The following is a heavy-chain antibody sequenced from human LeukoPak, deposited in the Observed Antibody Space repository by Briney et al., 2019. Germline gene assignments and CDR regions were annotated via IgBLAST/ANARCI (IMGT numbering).Heavy chain of an antibody. CDR1: GFTFSSYS. Sequence: GGSLRLSCAASGFTFSSYSMNWVRQAPGKGLEWVSYISSSSSTIYYADSVKGRFAISRDNAKNSLYLQMNSLRAEDTAVYYCARSDIDGMDVWGQGTTVTVSS. J-gene: IGHJ6*02. CDR2: ISSSSSTI. CDR3: ARSDIDGMDV. V-gene: IGHV3-48*04. D-gene: IGHD5-12*01.